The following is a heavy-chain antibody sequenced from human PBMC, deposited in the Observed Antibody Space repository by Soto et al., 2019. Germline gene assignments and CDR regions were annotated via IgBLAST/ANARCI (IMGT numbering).Heavy chain of an antibody. Sequence: SETLSLTCTVSGGSISSYYWSWIRQPPGKGLEWIGYIYYSGSTNYNPSLKSRVTISVDTSKNQFSLKLSSVTAADTAVYYCARGVPYYDFWSGYYNTHYYYYMDVWGKGTTVTVSS. CDR1: GGSISSYY. D-gene: IGHD3-3*01. J-gene: IGHJ6*03. V-gene: IGHV4-59*01. CDR2: IYYSGST. CDR3: ARGVPYYDFWSGYYNTHYYYYMDV.